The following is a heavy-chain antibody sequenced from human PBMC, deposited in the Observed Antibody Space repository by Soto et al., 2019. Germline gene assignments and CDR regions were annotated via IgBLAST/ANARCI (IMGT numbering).Heavy chain of an antibody. V-gene: IGHV3-30-3*01. D-gene: IGHD3-22*01. CDR1: GFTFSSYA. CDR2: ISYDGSNK. Sequence: GSLRLSCAASGFTFSSYAMHWVRQAPGKGLEWGAVISYDGSNKYYADSVKGRFTISRDNSKNTLYLQMNSLRAEDTAVYYCARSDLMFYYDSGGYYYAFYSCAHGPLVTGSS. CDR3: ARSDLMFYYDSGGYYYAFYS. J-gene: IGHJ5*01.